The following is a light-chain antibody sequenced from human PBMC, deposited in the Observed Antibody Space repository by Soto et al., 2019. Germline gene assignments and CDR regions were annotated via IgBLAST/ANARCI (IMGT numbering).Light chain of an antibody. CDR1: QSVSTNQ. CDR2: GAS. Sequence: EIVLTQSPGTLSLSPGERATLXXRASQSVSTNQLAWYQQKPGQAPXLLIYGASSRATGIADRFSGSGSGTDFTLTISRLEPEDFAVYYCQYYYESSPFGRGTRLEIK. J-gene: IGKJ5*01. CDR3: QYYYESSP. V-gene: IGKV3-20*01.